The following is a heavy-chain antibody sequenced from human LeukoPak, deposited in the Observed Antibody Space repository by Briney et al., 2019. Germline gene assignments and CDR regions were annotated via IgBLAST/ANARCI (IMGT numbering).Heavy chain of an antibody. CDR1: GFTFSSYA. D-gene: IGHD5-18*01. J-gene: IGHJ4*02. V-gene: IGHV3-23*01. CDR2: ISGSGGST. Sequence: GGSLRLSCAASGFTFSSYAMSWVRQAPGKGLEWVSAISGSGGSTYYADSVKGRFTISRDNAKNSLYLQMNSLRAEDTAVYYCARDIAAMGRCFDYWGQGTLVTVSS. CDR3: ARDIAAMGRCFDY.